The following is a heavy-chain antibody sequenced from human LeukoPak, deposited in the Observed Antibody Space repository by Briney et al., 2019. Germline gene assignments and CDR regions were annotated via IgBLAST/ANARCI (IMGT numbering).Heavy chain of an antibody. D-gene: IGHD1-1*01. CDR3: ARTGSTGGY. CDR1: GGSFSGGNYY. Sequence: SETLSLTCTVSGGSFSGGNYYCSWLRQSPGKGLEWIGYIHYSGSTGYNPSLKSRVTMSIDTSKNQFSLNLSSVTAADTAVYYCARTGSTGGYWGQGTLVTVSS. V-gene: IGHV4-61*01. J-gene: IGHJ4*02. CDR2: IHYSGST.